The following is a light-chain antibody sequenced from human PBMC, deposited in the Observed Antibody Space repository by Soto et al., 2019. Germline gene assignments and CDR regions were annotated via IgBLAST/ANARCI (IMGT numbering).Light chain of an antibody. CDR3: QQFKAYVWT. Sequence: MTQSPATLSVSPGERATLSCRASQSIERYMAWYQQKSGKAPKLMIYDASSLQRGVPSTFSGSGSGTQFTLTISSLQPDAFATYYRQQFKAYVWTFGQGTKV. J-gene: IGKJ1*01. V-gene: IGKV1-5*01. CDR1: QSIERY. CDR2: DAS.